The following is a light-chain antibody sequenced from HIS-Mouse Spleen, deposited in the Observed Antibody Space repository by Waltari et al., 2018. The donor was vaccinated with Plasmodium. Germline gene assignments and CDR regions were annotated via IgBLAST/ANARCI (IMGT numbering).Light chain of an antibody. CDR3: QQSYSTPQLT. J-gene: IGKJ4*01. Sequence: DIQMTQSPSSLSASVGDRVTITCRASQSISSYLNWYQQKPGKAPKLLIYAGSSLQTGVPSRFSCSGSGTDFTLTISSLQPEDFATYYCQQSYSTPQLTFGGGTKVEIK. CDR2: AGS. CDR1: QSISSY. V-gene: IGKV1-39*01.